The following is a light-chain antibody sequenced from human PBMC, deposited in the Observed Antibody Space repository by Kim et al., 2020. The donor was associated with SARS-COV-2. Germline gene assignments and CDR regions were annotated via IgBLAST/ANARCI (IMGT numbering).Light chain of an antibody. J-gene: IGLJ3*02. CDR1: SGSIVNKY. Sequence: NFMLTQPHSVSESPGTTVTISCTASSGSIVNKYVEWKQQRPGSDPTTVIYEDSQRPSGVPDRFSGSIDSSSNSASLSTSGLKTEGEADYFCQSSHGNDRYWVFGGGTQLTVL. CDR3: QSSHGNDRYWV. CDR2: EDS. V-gene: IGLV6-57*02.